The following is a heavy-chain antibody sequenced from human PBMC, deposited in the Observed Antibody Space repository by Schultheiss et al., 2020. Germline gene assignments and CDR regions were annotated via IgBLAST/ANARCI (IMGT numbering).Heavy chain of an antibody. CDR2: ISYDGSNK. CDR1: GFTFSSYG. J-gene: IGHJ6*03. CDR3: AKVSLEYYYYYYMDV. Sequence: GGSLRLSCAASGFTFSSYGMHWVRQAPGKGLEWVAVISYDGSNKYYADSVKGRFTISRDNSKNTLYLQMNSLRAEDTAVYYCAKVSLEYYYYYYMDVWGKGTTVTVSS. V-gene: IGHV3-30*18.